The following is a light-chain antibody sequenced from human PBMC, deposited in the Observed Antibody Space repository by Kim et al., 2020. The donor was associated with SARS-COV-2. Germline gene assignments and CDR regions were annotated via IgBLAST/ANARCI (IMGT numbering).Light chain of an antibody. CDR2: QNM. V-gene: IGLV3-1*01. Sequence: SVSPVQTASITCSGDKLGDKLASWYQQKAGQSPVLVMYQNMKRPSGIPERFSGSNSGNTATLTISATQAVDEADYFCQAWDSFTAVFGGGTQLTVL. J-gene: IGLJ3*02. CDR1: KLGDKL. CDR3: QAWDSFTAV.